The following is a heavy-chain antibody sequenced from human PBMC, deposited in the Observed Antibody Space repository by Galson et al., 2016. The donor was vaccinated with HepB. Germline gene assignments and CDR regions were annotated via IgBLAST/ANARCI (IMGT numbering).Heavy chain of an antibody. V-gene: IGHV3-48*02. D-gene: IGHD2-21*02. CDR3: AVVAVTATGVEYFRH. CDR2: ISRSSSTI. Sequence: SLRLSCAASGFTFSSYSMDWVRQAPGKGLEWVSYISRSSSTISYADSVKGRFTISRDNAKNSLYLQMNSLRDEDTAVYYCAVVAVTATGVEYFRHWGQGTLVTVSS. CDR1: GFTFSSYS. J-gene: IGHJ1*01.